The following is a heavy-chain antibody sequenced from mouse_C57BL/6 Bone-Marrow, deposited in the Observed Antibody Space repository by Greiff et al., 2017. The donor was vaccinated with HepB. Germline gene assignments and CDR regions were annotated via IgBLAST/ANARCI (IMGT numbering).Heavy chain of an antibody. Sequence: QVQLQQPGAEPVKPGASVKMSCKASGYTFTSYWITWVKQRPGQGLEWIGDIYPGSGSTNYNEKFKSKATLTVDTSSSTAYMQLSSLTSEDSAVYYCARDNYYGSSYWYFDVWGTGTTVTVSS. D-gene: IGHD1-1*01. J-gene: IGHJ1*03. V-gene: IGHV1-55*01. CDR1: GYTFTSYW. CDR3: ARDNYYGSSYWYFDV. CDR2: IYPGSGST.